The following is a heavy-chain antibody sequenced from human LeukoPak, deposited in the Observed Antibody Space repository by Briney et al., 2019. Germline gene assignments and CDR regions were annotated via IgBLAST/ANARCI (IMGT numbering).Heavy chain of an antibody. CDR3: ARGADIVVVVAATSYFDY. CDR2: INHSGST. Sequence: PSETLSLTCGVYGGSFSNYYWSWIRQPPGKGLEWIGDINHSGSTNYNPALKSRVAISVDTSKKQFSLKLSSVTAADTAVYYCARGADIVVVVAATSYFDYWGQGTLVTVSS. CDR1: GGSFSNYY. J-gene: IGHJ4*02. V-gene: IGHV4-34*01. D-gene: IGHD2-15*01.